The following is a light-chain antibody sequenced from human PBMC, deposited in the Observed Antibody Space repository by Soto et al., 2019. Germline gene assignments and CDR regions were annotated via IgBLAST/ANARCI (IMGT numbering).Light chain of an antibody. CDR2: GAS. V-gene: IGKV3-20*01. CDR1: QSVSSSY. Sequence: EIVLTHSPGTLSLSPGERATLSCRARQSVSSSYLAWYQQKPDQAPRLLIYGASSRATGIPDRFSGSESGTDFTLTISRLEPEDFAVYYCQQYGSLPRTFGQGTKVEIK. J-gene: IGKJ1*01. CDR3: QQYGSLPRT.